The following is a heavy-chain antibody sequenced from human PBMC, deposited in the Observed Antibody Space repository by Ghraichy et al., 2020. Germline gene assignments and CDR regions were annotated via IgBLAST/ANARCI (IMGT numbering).Heavy chain of an antibody. V-gene: IGHV1-69*13. CDR1: GGTFSSYA. CDR2: IIPIFGTA. D-gene: IGHD3-3*01. J-gene: IGHJ3*02. CDR3: ARDMEYYDFWSDQPGTFDI. Sequence: SVKVSCKASGGTFSSYAISWVRQAPGQGLEWMGGIIPIFGTANYAQKFQGRVTITADESTSTAYMELSSLRSEDTAVYYCARDMEYYDFWSDQPGTFDIWGQGTMVTVSS.